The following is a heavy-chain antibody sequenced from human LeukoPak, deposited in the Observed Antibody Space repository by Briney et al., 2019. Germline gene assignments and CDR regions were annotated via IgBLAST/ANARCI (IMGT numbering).Heavy chain of an antibody. CDR1: GFTFDDYA. J-gene: IGHJ3*02. CDR3: TKAFFSGNYYYAFDI. V-gene: IGHV3-72*01. CDR2: SRNKGRSYST. Sequence: GRSLRLSCAASGFTFDDYAMNWVRQSPGKELEWVGRSRNKGRSYSTEYAASVKDRFTISRDDSKNSLYLQMNSLKTEDSAVYYCTKAFFSGNYYYAFDIWGQGTMVTVSS. D-gene: IGHD1-26*01.